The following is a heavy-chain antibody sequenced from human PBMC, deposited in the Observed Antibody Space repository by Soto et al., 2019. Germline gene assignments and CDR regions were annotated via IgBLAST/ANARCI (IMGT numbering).Heavy chain of an antibody. D-gene: IGHD3-9*01. CDR3: ARDTTEGLRYFDWLLRTYYDAFDI. V-gene: IGHV1-69*04. CDR1: GGTFSSYT. J-gene: IGHJ3*02. Sequence: GASVKVSCKASGGTFSSYTISWVRQAPGQGLEWMGRIIPILGIANYAQKFQGRVTITADKSTSTAYMELSCLRSEDTAVYYCARDTTEGLRYFDWLLRTYYDAFDIWGQGTMVTVSS. CDR2: IIPILGIA.